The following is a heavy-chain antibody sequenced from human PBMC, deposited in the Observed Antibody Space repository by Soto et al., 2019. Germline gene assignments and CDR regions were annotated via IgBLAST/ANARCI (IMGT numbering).Heavy chain of an antibody. J-gene: IGHJ3*02. CDR2: IRNKANSYFT. CDR1: GFTFSDHY. CDR3: ARGKGTTWTDHALDI. Sequence: EVQLVESGGGFVQPGGSLRLSCAASGFTFSDHYMDWVRQVPGQGLEWVGRIRNKANSYFTEYAASVKGRFTISRDDSKDSLYVQMNSLKTEDTAVYYCARGKGTTWTDHALDIWGQGTMVTVSS. D-gene: IGHD1-1*01. V-gene: IGHV3-72*01.